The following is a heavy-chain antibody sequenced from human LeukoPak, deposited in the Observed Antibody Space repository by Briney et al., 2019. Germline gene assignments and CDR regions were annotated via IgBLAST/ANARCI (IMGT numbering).Heavy chain of an antibody. CDR1: SYSISNGYY. D-gene: IGHD3-16*02. J-gene: IGHJ4*02. CDR2: IYHSGST. Sequence: SSETLSLTCAVSSYSISNGYYWGWIRQPPGKGLEWIGSIYHSGSTYYNPPLKSRVTISVDTSKNQFSLKLSSVTAADTAVYYCARAYDYVWESYRYLFDYWGQGTLVTVSS. CDR3: ARAYDYVWESYRYLFDY. V-gene: IGHV4-38-2*01.